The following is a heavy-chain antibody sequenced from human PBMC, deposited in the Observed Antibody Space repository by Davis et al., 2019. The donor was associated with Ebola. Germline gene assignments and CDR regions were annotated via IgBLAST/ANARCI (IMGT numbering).Heavy chain of an antibody. CDR1: GFTLTKYA. V-gene: IGHV1-3*01. J-gene: IGHJ4*02. Sequence: AASVKVSCKASGFTLTKYAIHWVRHAPGQRLELMGWVHGGNGNTKYSQRFQGRVTITTDTSASTVYLDLTSLRSDDTAVFYCARASFGYNSGWYADYWGPGSLVTVSS. CDR2: VHGGNGNT. CDR3: ARASFGYNSGWYADY. D-gene: IGHD6-19*01.